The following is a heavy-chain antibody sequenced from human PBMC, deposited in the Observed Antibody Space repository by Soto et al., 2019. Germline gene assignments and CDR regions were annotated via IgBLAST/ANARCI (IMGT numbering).Heavy chain of an antibody. D-gene: IGHD1-26*01. V-gene: IGHV3-23*01. CDR2: ISGSGGST. J-gene: IGHJ4*02. CDR1: GFTFSSYA. Sequence: GGSLRLSCAASGFTFSSYAMSWVRQAPGKGLEWVSAISGSGGSTYYADSVKGRFTISRDNSKNTLYLQMNSLRAEDTAVYYCAKGQGSGSYWPHFDYWGQGTLVTVSS. CDR3: AKGQGSGSYWPHFDY.